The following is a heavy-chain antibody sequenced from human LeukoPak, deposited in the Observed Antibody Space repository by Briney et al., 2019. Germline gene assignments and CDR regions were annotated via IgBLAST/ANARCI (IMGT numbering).Heavy chain of an antibody. V-gene: IGHV4-39*01. D-gene: IGHD3-3*01. CDR2: IYYSGST. Sequence: SETLSLTCTVSGGSISSSSYYWGWIRQPPGKGLEWIGSIYYSGSTYYNPSLKSRVTISVDTSKNQFSLKLSSVTAADTAVYYCARQTLYYDFWSGYPNYFDYWGQGTLVTVSS. CDR1: GGSISSSSYY. CDR3: ARQTLYYDFWSGYPNYFDY. J-gene: IGHJ4*02.